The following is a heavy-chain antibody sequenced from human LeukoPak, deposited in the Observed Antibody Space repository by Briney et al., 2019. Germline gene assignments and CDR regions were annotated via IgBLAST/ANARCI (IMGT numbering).Heavy chain of an antibody. Sequence: PSETLSLTCTVSGVSISSGDYYWSWIRQPPGKGLEWIGYIYYSGSTYYNPSLKSRVTISVDTSKNQFSLKLSSVTAADTAVYYCARDRWAYYGSESWGYWGQGTLVTVSS. D-gene: IGHD3-10*01. CDR3: ARDRWAYYGSESWGY. J-gene: IGHJ4*02. V-gene: IGHV4-30-4*01. CDR2: IYYSGST. CDR1: GVSISSGDYY.